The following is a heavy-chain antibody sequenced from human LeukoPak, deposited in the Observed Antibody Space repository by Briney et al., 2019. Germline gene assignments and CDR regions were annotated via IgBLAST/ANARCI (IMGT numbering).Heavy chain of an antibody. CDR1: GFTFSSYS. CDR3: ARLAARSGYYGMDV. J-gene: IGHJ6*02. CDR2: ISSSSSYI. D-gene: IGHD3-3*01. Sequence: GGSLRLSCAASGFTFSSYSMNWVRQAPGKGLEWVSSISSSSSYIYYADSVKGRFTISRDNAKNSLYLQINSLRAEDTAVYYCARLAARSGYYGMDVWGQGTTVTVSS. V-gene: IGHV3-21*01.